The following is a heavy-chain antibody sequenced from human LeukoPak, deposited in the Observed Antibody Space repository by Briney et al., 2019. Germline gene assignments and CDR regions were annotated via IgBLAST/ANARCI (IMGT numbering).Heavy chain of an antibody. J-gene: IGHJ4*02. CDR2: IYSGGST. D-gene: IGHD2-15*01. CDR1: AFTVSSNY. CDR3: ENGIRYCSGGSCIDY. V-gene: IGHV3-53*01. Sequence: GGSLELSCAASAFTVSSNYMSWVRQAPGKGLEWVSVIYSGGSTYYADSVKGRFTISRDNSRNTLYLQMNSLRAEDTAVYYCENGIRYCSGGSCIDYWGQGTLVTVSS.